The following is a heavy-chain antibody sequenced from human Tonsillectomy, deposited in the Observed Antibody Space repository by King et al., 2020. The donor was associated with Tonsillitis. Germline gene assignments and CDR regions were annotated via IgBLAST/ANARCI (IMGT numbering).Heavy chain of an antibody. CDR1: GGSFSGYY. Sequence: VQLQQWGAGLLKPSETLSLTCAVYGGSFSGYYWSWIRQPPGKGLEWIGEINHSGSTNYNPSLKSRVTVSVDTSKNQFSLKLSSVTAADTAVYYCARGHRPGGITMVRGVSHFAYWGQGTLVTVSS. V-gene: IGHV4-34*01. CDR3: ARGHRPGGITMVRGVSHFAY. J-gene: IGHJ4*02. CDR2: INHSGST. D-gene: IGHD3-10*01.